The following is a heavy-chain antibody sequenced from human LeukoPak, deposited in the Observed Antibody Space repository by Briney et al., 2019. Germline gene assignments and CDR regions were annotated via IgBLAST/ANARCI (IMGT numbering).Heavy chain of an antibody. CDR3: VKETIAPASQGFDY. CDR1: GXTVSSNY. CDR2: ISNSGGTT. V-gene: IGHV3-23*01. Sequence: GRSLRLSCAASGXTVSSNYMSWVRQAPGKGLEWVSAISNSGGTTHYADSVKGRFTISRDNSKSTLYLQMSSLRAEDTAVYYCVKETIAPASQGFDYWGQGTLVTVSS. D-gene: IGHD6-13*01. J-gene: IGHJ4*02.